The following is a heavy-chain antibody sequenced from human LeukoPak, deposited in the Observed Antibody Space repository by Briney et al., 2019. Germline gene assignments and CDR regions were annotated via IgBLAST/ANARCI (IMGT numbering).Heavy chain of an antibody. V-gene: IGHV1-2*02. D-gene: IGHD4-17*01. CDR3: ARGVRGGRSGDYSYYYYMDV. CDR1: GYTFTGYY. J-gene: IGHJ6*03. Sequence: ASVKVSCKASGYTFTGYYMHWVRQAPGQGLEWMGWINPNSGGTNYAQKFQGRVTMTRDTSISTAYMELSRLRSDDTAVYYCARGVRGGRSGDYSYYYYMDVWGKGTTVTVSS. CDR2: INPNSGGT.